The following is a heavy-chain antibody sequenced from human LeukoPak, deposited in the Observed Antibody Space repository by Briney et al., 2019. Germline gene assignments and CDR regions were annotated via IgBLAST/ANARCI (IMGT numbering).Heavy chain of an antibody. Sequence: PGGSLRLSCAASGFTFSNYLMHWVRQAPGKGLVWVSRINIDGSTTSNADSVQGRFIISRDNTKNTVYLQMNGLRAEDTAVYYCAFVGVTGRVYWGQGTLVTVSS. CDR3: AFVGVTGRVY. V-gene: IGHV3-74*01. CDR2: INIDGSTT. CDR1: GFTFSNYL. J-gene: IGHJ4*02. D-gene: IGHD3-16*01.